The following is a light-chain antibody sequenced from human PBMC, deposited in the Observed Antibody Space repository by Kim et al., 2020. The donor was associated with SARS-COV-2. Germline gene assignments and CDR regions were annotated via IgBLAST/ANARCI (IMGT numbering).Light chain of an antibody. V-gene: IGLV3-21*01. Sequence: APGETATVTCAGNTLARKCAYWYQQKPGHAPVLVIYDHNHRPSGIPERFSGSISGNTATLTITRVEAGDEATYYCHVWDSSGNHVVFGGGTQLTVL. CDR1: TLARKC. J-gene: IGLJ2*01. CDR2: DHN. CDR3: HVWDSSGNHVV.